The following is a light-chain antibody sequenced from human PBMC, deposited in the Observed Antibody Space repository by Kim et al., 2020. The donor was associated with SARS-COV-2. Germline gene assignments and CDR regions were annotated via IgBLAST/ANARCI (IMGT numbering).Light chain of an antibody. CDR3: QQYDSSPWT. J-gene: IGKJ1*01. CDR1: RSISTTY. CDR2: GAS. Sequence: PGERATLSCRASRSISTTYLAWYQQKPGQAPRLLIYGASRRATGIPDRFSGSGSGADFTLTITRLEPEDFAVYYCQQYDSSPWTFGQGTKVDIK. V-gene: IGKV3-20*01.